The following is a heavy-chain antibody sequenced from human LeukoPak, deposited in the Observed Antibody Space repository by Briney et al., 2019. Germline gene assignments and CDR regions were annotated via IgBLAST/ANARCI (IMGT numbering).Heavy chain of an antibody. D-gene: IGHD5-24*01. V-gene: IGHV3-66*01. J-gene: IGHJ4*02. Sequence: GGSLRLSCAASGFTVSSNYMSWVRQAPGKGLEWVSVIYSGGSTYYADSVKGRFTISRDNSKNTLFLQMNSLRAEDTAVYYCARGRDGYMFPYWGQGTLVTVSS. CDR1: GFTVSSNY. CDR2: IYSGGST. CDR3: ARGRDGYMFPY.